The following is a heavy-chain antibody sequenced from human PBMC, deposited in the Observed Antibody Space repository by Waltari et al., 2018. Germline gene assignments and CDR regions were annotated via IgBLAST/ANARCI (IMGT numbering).Heavy chain of an antibody. Sequence: QLQLQESGPGLVKPSETLSLTCTVSGGSISSSSYYWGWLRQPPGKGLEWIGSIYYSGSTYYNPSLKSRVTISVDTSKNQFSLKLSSVTAADTAVYYCAADRVVVVAAHGGWFDPWGQGTLVTVSS. CDR2: IYYSGST. J-gene: IGHJ5*02. D-gene: IGHD2-15*01. CDR1: GGSISSSSYY. CDR3: AADRVVVVAAHGGWFDP. V-gene: IGHV4-39*01.